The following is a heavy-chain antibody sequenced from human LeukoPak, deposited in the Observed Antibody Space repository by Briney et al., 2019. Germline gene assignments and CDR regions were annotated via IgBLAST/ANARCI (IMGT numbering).Heavy chain of an antibody. J-gene: IGHJ3*02. V-gene: IGHV3-23*01. D-gene: IGHD1-14*01. CDR3: AKGGMGVRNTYRAFDI. CDR1: GFTFSSYA. CDR2: ISGSGGST. Sequence: PGGSLRLSCAASGFTFSSYAMSWVRQAPGKGLEWVSGISGSGGSTYFADSVKGRFAISRDNSKNTMYLQMNSLRAEDTAVYYCAKGGMGVRNTYRAFDIWGQGTMVTVSS.